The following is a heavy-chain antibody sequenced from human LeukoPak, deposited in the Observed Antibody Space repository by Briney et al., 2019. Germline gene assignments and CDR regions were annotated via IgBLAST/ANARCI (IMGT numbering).Heavy chain of an antibody. D-gene: IGHD2-2*01. CDR3: ARGFAGSSTNYEDPCGY. CDR1: GGSISSGGYY. J-gene: IGHJ4*02. CDR2: IYYSGST. V-gene: IGHV4-31*03. Sequence: PSQTLSPTCTVSGGSISSGGYYWSWIRQHPGKGLEWIGNIYYSGSTNYNPSLKSRITISVDTSKNQFSLKLSSVTAADTAVYYCARGFAGSSTNYEDPCGYWGQGTLVTVSS.